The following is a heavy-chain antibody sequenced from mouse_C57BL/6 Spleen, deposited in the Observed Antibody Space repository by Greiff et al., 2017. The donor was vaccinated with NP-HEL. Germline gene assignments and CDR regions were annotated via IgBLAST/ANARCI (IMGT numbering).Heavy chain of an antibody. CDR1: GYTFPSYW. CDR2: LNPSSGYT. CDR3: ATIYYDYEDYFDY. V-gene: IGHV1-7*01. Sequence: QVQLQQSGAELAKPGASVKLSCKASGYTFPSYWMHWVTQRPGQGLEWIGYLNPSSGYTKYNQKFQDKATVTADKSSSTDYMQLSSLTYEDSAVYYCATIYYDYEDYFDYWGQGTTLTVSS. J-gene: IGHJ2*01. D-gene: IGHD2-4*01.